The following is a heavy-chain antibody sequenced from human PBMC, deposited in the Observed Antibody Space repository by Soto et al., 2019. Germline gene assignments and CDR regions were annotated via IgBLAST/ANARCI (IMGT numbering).Heavy chain of an antibody. CDR2: ISGTGGSP. CDR3: PKSPTTSGGGAGYPAAHFDH. J-gene: IGHJ4*02. D-gene: IGHD2-21*02. CDR1: GFKFGDYA. Sequence: EVLLLESGGELVQPGGSLRLSCAAAGFKFGDYAMSWVRQAPGRGLEWVSAISGTGGSPYYADSVQGRFTISRDYSMNTFYMHMNSLKDAHSAIYYSPKSPTTSGGGAGYPAAHFDHWARGDLVTVSS. V-gene: IGHV3-23*01.